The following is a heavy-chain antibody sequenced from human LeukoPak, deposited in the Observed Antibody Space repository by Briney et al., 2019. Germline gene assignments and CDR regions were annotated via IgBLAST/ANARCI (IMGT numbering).Heavy chain of an antibody. CDR3: ARGGPSGDPLDY. Sequence: SGTLSLTCAVYGGSFSGYYWSWIRQPPGKGLEWIGEINHSGSTNYNPSLKSRVIISVDTSKNQFSLKLSSVTAADTAVYYCARGGPSGDPLDYWGQGTLVTVSS. V-gene: IGHV4-34*01. D-gene: IGHD4-17*01. CDR1: GGSFSGYY. CDR2: INHSGST. J-gene: IGHJ4*02.